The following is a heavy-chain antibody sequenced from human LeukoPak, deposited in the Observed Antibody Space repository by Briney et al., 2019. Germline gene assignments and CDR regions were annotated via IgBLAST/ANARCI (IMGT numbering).Heavy chain of an antibody. D-gene: IGHD3-22*01. CDR1: GGSISSSNW. V-gene: IGHV4-4*02. CDR2: IYHSGST. J-gene: IGHJ6*02. CDR3: ARDNYYDSSGPYYYYGMDV. Sequence: PSGTLSLTCAVSGGSISSSNWRSWVRQPPGKGLEWIGEIYHSGSTNYNPSLKSRVTISVDKSKNQFSLKLSSVTAADTAVYYCARDNYYDSSGPYYYYGMDVWGQGTTVTVSS.